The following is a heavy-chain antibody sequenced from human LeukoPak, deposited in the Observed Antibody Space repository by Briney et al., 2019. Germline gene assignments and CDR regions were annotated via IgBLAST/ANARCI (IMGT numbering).Heavy chain of an antibody. CDR1: GDTVSSNRAA. V-gene: IGHV6-1*01. J-gene: IGHJ4*02. CDR2: TYYRSKWSN. Sequence: SQTLSLTCATSGDTVSSNRAAWNWIRQSPSRGLEWLGRTYYRSKWSNDYALSVKSRITINPDTSKNQFSLQLKFVTPEDTAVYCCARLVGDQVVYWGQGTLVTVSS. D-gene: IGHD2-2*01. CDR3: ARLVGDQVVY.